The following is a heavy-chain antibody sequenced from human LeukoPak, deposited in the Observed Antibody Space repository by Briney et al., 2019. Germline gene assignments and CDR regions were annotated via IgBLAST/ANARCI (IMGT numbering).Heavy chain of an antibody. D-gene: IGHD1-26*01. CDR3: AKDIGGSYFRPRLEY. Sequence: GGSLRLSCAASGFTFSNFLMTWVRQAPGKGMEWVSAISGSGGSTYYADSVKGRFTISRDNSKNTLYLQMNSLRAEDTAVYYCAKDIGGSYFRPRLEYWGQGTLVTVSS. CDR2: ISGSGGST. CDR1: GFTFSNFL. J-gene: IGHJ4*02. V-gene: IGHV3-23*01.